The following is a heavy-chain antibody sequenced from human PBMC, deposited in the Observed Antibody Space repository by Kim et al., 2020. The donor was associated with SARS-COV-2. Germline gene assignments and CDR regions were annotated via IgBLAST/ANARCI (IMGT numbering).Heavy chain of an antibody. CDR3: VRVDSSGYGFDY. V-gene: IGHV4-39*01. Sequence: SETLSLTCTVSGGSISSSSYYWGWIRQPPGKGLEWIGGIYYSGSTYYNPSLKSRVTISVDTSKNQFSLKLSSVTAADTAVYYCVRVDSSGYGFDYWGQGTLVTVSS. CDR2: IYYSGST. D-gene: IGHD3-22*01. CDR1: GGSISSSSYY. J-gene: IGHJ4*02.